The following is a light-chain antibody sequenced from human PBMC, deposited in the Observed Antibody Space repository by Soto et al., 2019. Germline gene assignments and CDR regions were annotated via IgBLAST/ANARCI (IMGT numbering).Light chain of an antibody. CDR3: PQYCSPPPP. CDR2: GAS. J-gene: IGKJ2*01. V-gene: IGKV3-20*01. CDR1: QSVSSSY. Sequence: EIVLTQSPGTLSLSPGERATLSCRASQSVSSSYLAWYQHKPGQAPRLLIYGASSRATGIPDRFSGSGSGKDLHLPISQLEPEGFAGYFCPQYCSPPPPFGQGTQLGIK.